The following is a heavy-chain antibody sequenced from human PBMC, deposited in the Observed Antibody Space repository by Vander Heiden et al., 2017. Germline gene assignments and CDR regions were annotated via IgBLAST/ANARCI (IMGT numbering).Heavy chain of an antibody. V-gene: IGHV1-18*01. CDR3: ARDRRVVPAAMRVYGWFDP. Sequence: QVQLVQSGAALKTPRAPVKVSCPASGYTFTSYGSRQLRQGPGQGLEWMGWISPYNGNTNYAQKLQGRVTMTTDTSTSTAYMWLRGLRFDDTAVYYGARDRRVVPAAMRVYGWFDPWGQGTLVTVAS. D-gene: IGHD2-2*01. J-gene: IGHJ5*02. CDR2: ISPYNGNT. CDR1: GYTFTSYG.